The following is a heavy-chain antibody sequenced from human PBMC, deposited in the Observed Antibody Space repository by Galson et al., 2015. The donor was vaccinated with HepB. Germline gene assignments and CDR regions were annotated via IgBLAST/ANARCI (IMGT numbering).Heavy chain of an antibody. V-gene: IGHV3-30-3*01. J-gene: IGHJ6*02. CDR1: GFDVKIYA. CDR3: ARDLGASGYCTSSRCYFQYGMDV. D-gene: IGHD2-2*01. Sequence: SLRLSCATSGFDVKIYAFHWVRQAPGKGLAWVAVIASDGSNKYYTDSVKGRFTISRDNSENTVHLQMNDLRGEDTGVYYCARDLGASGYCTSSRCYFQYGMDVWGQGTTVTVSS. CDR2: IASDGSNK.